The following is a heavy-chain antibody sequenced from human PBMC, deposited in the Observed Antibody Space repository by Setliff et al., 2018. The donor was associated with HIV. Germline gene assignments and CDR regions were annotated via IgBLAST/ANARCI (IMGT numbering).Heavy chain of an antibody. CDR2: FYYSGST. V-gene: IGHV4-39*01. D-gene: IGHD2-21*01. CDR3: ARQVTVVGYFETAAGSFNY. Sequence: SETLSLTCTVSGVSFGSSDYYRAWIRQPPGKGLEWIGSFYYSGSTYYNPSLKSRVTISTDTSKNQFSLKVRSVTAADTAVYYCARQVTVVGYFETAAGSFNYWGPGTLVTVS. CDR1: GVSFGSSDYY. J-gene: IGHJ4*02.